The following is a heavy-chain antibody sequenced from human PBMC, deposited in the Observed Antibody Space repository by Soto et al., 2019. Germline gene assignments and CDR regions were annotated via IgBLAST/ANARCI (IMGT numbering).Heavy chain of an antibody. D-gene: IGHD4-4*01. J-gene: IGHJ4*02. CDR1: RFSFSSYD. CDR3: AREGINNYNEYYFDS. CDR2: ISKTGNTI. V-gene: IGHV3-48*03. Sequence: GGSLRLSCAASRFSFSSYDMHWVRQAPGKGLECISYISKTGNTIYYADSVKGRFTISRDNAKNALYLQMNSLRAEDTAVYYCAREGINNYNEYYFDSWGQGTVVTVSS.